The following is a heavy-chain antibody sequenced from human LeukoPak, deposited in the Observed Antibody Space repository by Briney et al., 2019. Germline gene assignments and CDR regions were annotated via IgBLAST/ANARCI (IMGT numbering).Heavy chain of an antibody. CDR3: AREERITLRPWLYNWFDP. Sequence: PSETLSLTCAVSGGSISSGGYSWSWIRQPPGKGLEWIGYIYHSGSTYYNPSLESRVTISVDRSKNQFSLKLSSVTAADTAVYYCAREERITLRPWLYNWFDPWGQGTLVTVSS. D-gene: IGHD3-16*01. CDR1: GGSISSGGYS. CDR2: IYHSGST. V-gene: IGHV4-30-2*01. J-gene: IGHJ5*02.